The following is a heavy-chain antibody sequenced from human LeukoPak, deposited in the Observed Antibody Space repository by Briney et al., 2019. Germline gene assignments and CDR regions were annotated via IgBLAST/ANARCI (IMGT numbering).Heavy chain of an antibody. V-gene: IGHV3-23*01. CDR1: GFTFGTYA. CDR2: ISGSGGST. Sequence: GGPLRLSCAASGFTFGTYAMTWVRQAPGKGLEWVSVISGSGGSTNYADSVKGRFIISRDNSRNTLFLQMNSLRAEDTAVYYCAKHHYSSSRDYFDYWGQGTLVTVSS. J-gene: IGHJ4*02. CDR3: AKHHYSSSRDYFDY. D-gene: IGHD6-13*01.